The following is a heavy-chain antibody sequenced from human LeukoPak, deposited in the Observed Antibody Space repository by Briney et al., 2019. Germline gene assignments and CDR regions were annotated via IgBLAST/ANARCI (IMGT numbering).Heavy chain of an antibody. Sequence: ASVKVSCKVSGYTLTELSMHWVRQAPGKGLEWMGGFDPEDGETIYAQKFQGRVTMTEDTSTDTAYMELSSLRSEDTAVYYCAPGIAAAGPHRACDIWGQGTMVTVSS. CDR3: APGIAAAGPHRACDI. D-gene: IGHD6-13*01. CDR2: FDPEDGET. V-gene: IGHV1-24*01. CDR1: GYTLTELS. J-gene: IGHJ3*02.